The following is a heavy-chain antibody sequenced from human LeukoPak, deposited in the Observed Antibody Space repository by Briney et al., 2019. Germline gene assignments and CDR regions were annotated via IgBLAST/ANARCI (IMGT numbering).Heavy chain of an antibody. V-gene: IGHV1-2*02. J-gene: IGHJ5*02. CDR3: ARDRAGYCSGGSCPFDP. Sequence: ASVKVSCKASGYTFTGYYMHWVRQAPGQGLEWMGWINPNSGGTNYAQKFQGRVTMTRDTSISTAYMELSRLRSDDTAVYYCARDRAGYCSGGSCPFDPWGQGTLVTVSS. D-gene: IGHD2-15*01. CDR2: INPNSGGT. CDR1: GYTFTGYY.